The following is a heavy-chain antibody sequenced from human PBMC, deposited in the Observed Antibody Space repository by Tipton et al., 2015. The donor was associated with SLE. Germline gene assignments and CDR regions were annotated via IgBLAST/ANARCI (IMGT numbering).Heavy chain of an antibody. CDR2: IYHSGIT. CDR1: DYSISSGYY. D-gene: IGHD2-15*01. J-gene: IGHJ5*02. V-gene: IGHV4-38-2*02. Sequence: TLSLTCAVSDYSISSGYYWGWLRRPPGRGLEWIGNIYHSGITYYNPSLKSRVTISLDTSRTQFSLKLSSVTAADTAVYYCARDGRGYCDNSGCSEYNWFDPWGQGTLVTVSS. CDR3: ARDGRGYCDNSGCSEYNWFDP.